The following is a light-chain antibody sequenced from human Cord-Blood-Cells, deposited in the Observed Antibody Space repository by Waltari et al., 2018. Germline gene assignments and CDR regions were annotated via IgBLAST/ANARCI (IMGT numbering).Light chain of an antibody. V-gene: IGKV1-5*03. CDR1: QSISSW. Sequence: IQLTSSPSTLYASVGVRVTITCRASQSISSWLAWYQQKPGKAPKLMIYKASSLESGVPSRCSGSGSGKEFTLTISSLQPDAFATYYCQQYKSYSWTFGQGTKVEIK. CDR3: QQYKSYSWT. J-gene: IGKJ1*01. CDR2: KAS.